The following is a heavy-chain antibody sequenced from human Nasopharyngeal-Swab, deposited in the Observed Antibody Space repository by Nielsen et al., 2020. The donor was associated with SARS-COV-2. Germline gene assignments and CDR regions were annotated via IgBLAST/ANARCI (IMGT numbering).Heavy chain of an antibody. V-gene: IGHV3-33*08. Sequence: GESLKISCAASGFTFSNAWMSWVRQAPGKGPEWVAVIWYDGSNKYYADSVKGRFTISRDNSKNTLYLQMNSLRAEDTAVYYCARDLYGMDVWGQGTTVTVSS. CDR3: ARDLYGMDV. D-gene: IGHD2-8*01. J-gene: IGHJ6*02. CDR1: GFTFSNAW. CDR2: IWYDGSNK.